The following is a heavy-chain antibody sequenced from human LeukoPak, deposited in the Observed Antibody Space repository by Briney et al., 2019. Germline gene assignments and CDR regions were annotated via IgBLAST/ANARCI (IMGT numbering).Heavy chain of an antibody. CDR2: INHSGST. CDR1: GGSFSGYY. V-gene: IGHV4-34*01. J-gene: IGHJ3*02. D-gene: IGHD6-13*01. CDR3: ASSSWSHAFDI. Sequence: SETLSLTCAVYGGSFSGYYWSWIRQPPGKGLEWIGEINHSGSTNYNPSLKSRVTISVDTSKNQFSLKLSSVTAADTAVYYCASSSWSHAFDIWGQGTMVTVSS.